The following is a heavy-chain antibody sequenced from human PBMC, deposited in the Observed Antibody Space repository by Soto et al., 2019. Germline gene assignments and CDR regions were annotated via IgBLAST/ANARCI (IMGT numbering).Heavy chain of an antibody. D-gene: IGHD3-10*01. J-gene: IGHJ2*01. CDR2: ISYDVSNT. CDR1: GFTFSSYG. Sequence: QVQLVESRGGVVQPGRSLKLSCAASGFTFSSYGMHWVRQAPGKGLEWVAVISYDVSNTDYADSVKGRFTISRDNSKNTLYLQMNSLRVEDTAVYYCAKDRYYGSGSIVRQEGYFDLWGRGTLVTVSS. V-gene: IGHV3-30*18. CDR3: AKDRYYGSGSIVRQEGYFDL.